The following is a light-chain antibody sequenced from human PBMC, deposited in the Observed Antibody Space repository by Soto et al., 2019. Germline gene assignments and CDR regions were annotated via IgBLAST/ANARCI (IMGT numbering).Light chain of an antibody. CDR3: QQYNSYWT. CDR2: KAS. J-gene: IGKJ1*01. CDR1: QSISSW. V-gene: IGKV1-5*03. Sequence: DIPMTQSPSTLSASLGDRVTITCRASQSISSWLAWYQQKPGKAPKLLIYKASSLESGVPSRFSGSGSGTEFTLTISSLQPDDFATYYCQQYNSYWTFGQGTKVDIK.